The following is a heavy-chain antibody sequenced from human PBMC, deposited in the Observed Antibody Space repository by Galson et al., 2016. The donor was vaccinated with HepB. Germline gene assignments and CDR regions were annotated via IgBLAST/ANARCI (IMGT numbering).Heavy chain of an antibody. D-gene: IGHD6-13*01. J-gene: IGHJ4*02. CDR1: GFTFSSYA. Sequence: LRLSCAASGFTFSSYAMSWVRQAPGKGLEWVSAISVGGGSTYYADAVKGRFTISRDNSKNTLYLQMSSLRAEDTARYYCAKGRLAARGRCDYWGQGNLVTVS. CDR3: AKGRLAARGRCDY. CDR2: ISVGGGST. V-gene: IGHV3-23*01.